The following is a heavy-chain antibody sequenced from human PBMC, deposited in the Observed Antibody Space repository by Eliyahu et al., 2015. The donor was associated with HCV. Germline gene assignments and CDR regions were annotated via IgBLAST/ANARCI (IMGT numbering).Heavy chain of an antibody. V-gene: IGHV5-51*01. CDR3: ARPPFRRGVIPQEEGPGGLEPYYFDY. CDR1: GYSFTSYW. D-gene: IGHD3-10*01. J-gene: IGHJ4*01. CDR2: IYPGDSDT. Sequence: EVQLVQSGAEVKKPGESLKISCKGSGYSFTSYWIGWVRQMPGKGLEWMGIIYPGDSDTRYSPSFQGQVTISADKSISTAYLQWSSLKASDTAMYYCARPPFRRGVIPQEEGPGGLEPYYFDY.